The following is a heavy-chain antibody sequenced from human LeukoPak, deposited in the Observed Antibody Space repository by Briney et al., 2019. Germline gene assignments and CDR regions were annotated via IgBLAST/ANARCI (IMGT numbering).Heavy chain of an antibody. CDR1: GFTFSSYA. CDR3: AGGGYNWNDQLFDY. V-gene: IGHV3-30-3*01. D-gene: IGHD1-20*01. CDR2: ISYDASEK. J-gene: IGHJ4*02. Sequence: GRSLRLSCAASGFTFSSYAMHWVRQAPGKGLEWVAVISYDASEKYYADSVRGRLTISRDNSKNTLYLHMNSLRPDDTAIYYCAGGGYNWNDQLFDYWGQGTLVIVSS.